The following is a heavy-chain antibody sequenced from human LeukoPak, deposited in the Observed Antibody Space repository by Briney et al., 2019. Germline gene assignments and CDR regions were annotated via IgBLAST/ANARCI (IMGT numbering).Heavy chain of an antibody. CDR2: IYHSGST. Sequence: PSETLSLTCTVSGYSISSGYYWGWIRQPPGKGLEWIGSIYHSGSTYYNPSLKSRVTISVDTSKDQFSLKLSSVTAADTAVYYCARILSSSSWYGGYYYYMDVWGKGTTVTVSS. CDR3: ARILSSSSWYGGYYYYMDV. V-gene: IGHV4-38-2*02. CDR1: GYSISSGYY. J-gene: IGHJ6*03. D-gene: IGHD6-13*01.